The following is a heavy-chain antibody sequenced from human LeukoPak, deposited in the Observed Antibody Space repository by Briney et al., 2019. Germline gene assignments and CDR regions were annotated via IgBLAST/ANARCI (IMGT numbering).Heavy chain of an antibody. V-gene: IGHV3-23*01. CDR2: ITGSGSST. Sequence: GGSLRLSCAASGFTFSSYAMSWVRQAPGKGLERVSTITGSGSSTYYADSVKGRFTISRDKSMNTLFLQMSSLRAEDTAVYYCVKVSGMYSSSWPTDIWGQGTLVTVSS. D-gene: IGHD6-13*01. J-gene: IGHJ4*02. CDR3: VKVSGMYSSSWPTDI. CDR1: GFTFSSYA.